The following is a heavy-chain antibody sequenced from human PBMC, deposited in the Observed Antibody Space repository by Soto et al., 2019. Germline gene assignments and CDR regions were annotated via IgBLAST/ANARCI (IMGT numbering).Heavy chain of an antibody. J-gene: IGHJ6*02. CDR3: ARGLKGYYAMDV. Sequence: EVQLVESGGGLVQPGGSLRLSCAASGFTFSSHWMHWVRQAPGKGLVWVARLNMDGSTTNYADSVKGRSTISRDNARDTVYLQMNSLRPEDTAVYYCARGLKGYYAMDVGGQGTTVTVSS. CDR2: LNMDGSTT. D-gene: IGHD6-13*01. V-gene: IGHV3-74*01. CDR1: GFTFSSHW.